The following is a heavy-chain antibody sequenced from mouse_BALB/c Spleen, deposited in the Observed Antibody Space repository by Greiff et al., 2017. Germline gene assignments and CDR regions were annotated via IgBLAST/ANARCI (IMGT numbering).Heavy chain of an antibody. J-gene: IGHJ3*01. CDR1: GFTFSSYA. CDR2: ISSGGST. V-gene: IGHV5-6-5*01. D-gene: IGHD2-2*01. Sequence: DVKLVESGGGLVKPGGSLKLSCAASGFTFSSYAMSWVRQTPEKRLEWVASISSGGSTYYPDSVKGRFTISRDNARNILYLQMSSLRSEDTAMYYCARYGYSAWFAYWGQGTLVTVSA. CDR3: ARYGYSAWFAY.